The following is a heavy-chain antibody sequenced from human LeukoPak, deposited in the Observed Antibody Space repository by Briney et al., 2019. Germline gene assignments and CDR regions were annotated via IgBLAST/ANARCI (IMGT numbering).Heavy chain of an antibody. J-gene: IGHJ4*02. D-gene: IGHD3-22*01. Sequence: PSETLSLTCNVSGASVSIGSYYWSWIRQPAGKGLEWIGHIYTGGGTNYNPSLKSRVTISVDTSKNQFSLKLSSVTAADTAVYYCARDGITMILWGQGTLVTVSS. V-gene: IGHV4-61*09. CDR3: ARDGITMIL. CDR2: IYTGGGT. CDR1: GASVSIGSYY.